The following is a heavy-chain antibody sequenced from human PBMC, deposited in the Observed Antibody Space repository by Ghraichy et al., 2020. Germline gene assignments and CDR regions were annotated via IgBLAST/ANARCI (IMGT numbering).Heavy chain of an antibody. J-gene: IGHJ3*02. D-gene: IGHD3-9*01. CDR3: ARAQNNYDILTGDAFDI. V-gene: IGHV4-59*01. CDR2: IYYSGST. Sequence: SQTLSLTCTVSGGSISSYYWSWIRQPPGKGLEWIGYIYYSGSTNYNPSLKSRVTISVDTSKNQFSLKLSSVTAPDTAVYYCARAQNNYDILTGDAFDIWGQGTMVTVSS. CDR1: GGSISSYY.